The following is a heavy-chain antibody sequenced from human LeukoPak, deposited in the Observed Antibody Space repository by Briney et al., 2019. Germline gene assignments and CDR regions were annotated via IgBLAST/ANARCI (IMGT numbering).Heavy chain of an antibody. J-gene: IGHJ4*02. CDR2: ISGSGGST. V-gene: IGHV3-23*01. CDR3: ATDTYYYDSSGLPRDY. Sequence: GGSLRLSCAASGFTVSSNYMSWVRQAPGKGLEWVSAISGSGGSTYYADSVKGRFTISRDNSKNTLYLQMNSLRAEDTAVYYCATDTYYYDSSGLPRDYWGQGTLVTVSS. D-gene: IGHD3-22*01. CDR1: GFTVSSNY.